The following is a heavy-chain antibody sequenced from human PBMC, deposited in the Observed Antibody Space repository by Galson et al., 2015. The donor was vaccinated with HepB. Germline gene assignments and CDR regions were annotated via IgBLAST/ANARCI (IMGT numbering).Heavy chain of an antibody. D-gene: IGHD6-25*01. CDR3: VREMAIAAPAAFDY. Sequence: PRLSCAASGFTFSSYGMHWVRQAPGKGLEWVSLIWAAGTVQHYGGSVKGRFIISRDNSKSMVYLQMNNLRADDTAMYYCVREMAIAAPAAFDYWGRGTLVTVSS. CDR2: IWAAGTVQ. V-gene: IGHV3-33*01. J-gene: IGHJ4*02. CDR1: GFTFSSYG.